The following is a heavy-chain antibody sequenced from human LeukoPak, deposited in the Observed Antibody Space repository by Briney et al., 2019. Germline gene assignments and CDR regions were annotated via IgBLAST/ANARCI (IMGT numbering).Heavy chain of an antibody. Sequence: GGSLRRSCAASGFTFSSYSMNWVRQAPGKGLEWVSSISSSSSYIYYADSVKGRFTISRDDAKNSLYLQMNSLRAEDTAVYYCARDSLVGATTFDYWGQGILVTVSS. CDR2: ISSSSSYI. V-gene: IGHV3-21*01. CDR3: ARDSLVGATTFDY. J-gene: IGHJ4*02. CDR1: GFTFSSYS. D-gene: IGHD1-26*01.